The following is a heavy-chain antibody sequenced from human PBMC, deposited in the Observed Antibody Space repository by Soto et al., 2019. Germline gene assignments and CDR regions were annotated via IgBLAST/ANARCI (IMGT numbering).Heavy chain of an antibody. CDR3: ARIPVDTYMIYWSDP. V-gene: IGHV4-61*08. CDR2: VYFRGST. CDR1: GDSFISGDYY. Sequence: ETLPPPCSVSGDSFISGDYYWSWILQPPGKGLEWIGHVYFRGSTNYIPSLKSRLTMSVDTAKNQFSLKLNSVTAADTAVYYCARIPVDTYMIYWSDPWGQGTQVTVSS. D-gene: IGHD3-16*01. J-gene: IGHJ5*02.